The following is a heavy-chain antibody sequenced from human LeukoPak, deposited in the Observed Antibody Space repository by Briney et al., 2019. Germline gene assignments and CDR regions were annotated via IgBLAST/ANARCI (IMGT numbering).Heavy chain of an antibody. D-gene: IGHD2-2*01. J-gene: IGHJ4*02. CDR2: IYYSGST. Sequence: LRLSCAACGFTFSDYYMSWIRQPPGKGLEWIGYIYYSGSTYYNPSLKSRVTISVDTSKNQFSLKLSSVTAADTAVYYCAAGCSSTSCSTDYWGQGTLVTVSS. V-gene: IGHV4-30-4*08. CDR3: AAGCSSTSCSTDY. CDR1: GFTFSDYY.